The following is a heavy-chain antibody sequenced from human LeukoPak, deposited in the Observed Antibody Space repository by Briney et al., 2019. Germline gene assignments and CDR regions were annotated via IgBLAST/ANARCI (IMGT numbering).Heavy chain of an antibody. D-gene: IGHD3-3*01. CDR2: IIPIFGTA. CDR1: GGTFSSYA. J-gene: IGHJ4*02. V-gene: IGHV1-69*13. CDR3: ARDLDRDTYYDFWSGSH. Sequence: SVKVSCKASGGTFSSYAISWVRQAPGQGLEWMGGIIPIFGTANYAQKFQGRVTITADESTSTAYMELSSLRSEDTAVYYCARDLDRDTYYDFWSGSHWGQGTLVTVSS.